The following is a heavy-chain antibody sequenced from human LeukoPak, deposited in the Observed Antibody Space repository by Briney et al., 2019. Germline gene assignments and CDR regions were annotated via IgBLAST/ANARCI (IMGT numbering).Heavy chain of an antibody. CDR2: ISGSGGGT. J-gene: IGHJ6*02. D-gene: IGHD2-15*01. Sequence: GGSLRLSCAASGFTFSSYAMSWVRQAPGKGLEWVSAISGSGGGTYYADSVKGRFTISRDNSKNTLYLQMNSLRAEDTAVYYCAKDRSVVAAVYYYYGMDVWGQGTTVTVSS. CDR3: AKDRSVVAAVYYYYGMDV. V-gene: IGHV3-23*01. CDR1: GFTFSSYA.